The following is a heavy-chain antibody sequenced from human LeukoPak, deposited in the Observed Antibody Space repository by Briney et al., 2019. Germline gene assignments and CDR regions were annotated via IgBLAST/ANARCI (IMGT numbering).Heavy chain of an antibody. Sequence: PGGSLRLSCAASGFTFSSYSMNWVRQAPGKGLEWVSYISSSSSTIYYADSVKGRFTISRDNAKNSLYPQMNSLRAEDTAVYYCARAFPDRYQLLSANYYYYYMDVWGKGTTVTVSS. CDR2: ISSSSSTI. J-gene: IGHJ6*03. V-gene: IGHV3-48*04. CDR3: ARAFPDRYQLLSANYYYYYMDV. CDR1: GFTFSSYS. D-gene: IGHD2-2*01.